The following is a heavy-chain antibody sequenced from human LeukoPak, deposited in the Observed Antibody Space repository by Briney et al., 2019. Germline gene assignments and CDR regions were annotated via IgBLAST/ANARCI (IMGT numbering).Heavy chain of an antibody. CDR2: ISAYNGNT. CDR3: ARDRRYYYDSSGLNWFDP. V-gene: IGHV1-18*01. Sequence: ASVKVSCKASGYTFTSYGISWVRQAPGQGLEWMGWISAYNGNTNYAQKLQGRVTMTTDTSTSTAYMELRSLRSDDTAVYYCARDRRYYYDSSGLNWFDPWGQGTLVTVSS. D-gene: IGHD3-22*01. J-gene: IGHJ5*02. CDR1: GYTFTSYG.